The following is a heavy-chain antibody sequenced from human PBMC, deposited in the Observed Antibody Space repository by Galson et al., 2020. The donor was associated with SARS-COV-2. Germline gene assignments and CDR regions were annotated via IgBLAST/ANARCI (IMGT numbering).Heavy chain of an antibody. J-gene: IGHJ6*02. Sequence: SVKVSCKASGGTFSSYAISWVRQAPGQGLEWMGGIIPIFGTANYAQKFQGRVTITADESTSTAYMELSSLRSEDTAVYYCARVGVGATTPYYYYYYGMDVWGQGTTVTVSS. V-gene: IGHV1-69*13. CDR3: ARVGVGATTPYYYYYYGMDV. CDR1: GGTFSSYA. D-gene: IGHD1-26*01. CDR2: IIPIFGTA.